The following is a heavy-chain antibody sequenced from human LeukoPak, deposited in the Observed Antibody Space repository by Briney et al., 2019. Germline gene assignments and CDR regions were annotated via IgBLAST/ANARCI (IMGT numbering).Heavy chain of an antibody. Sequence: SETLSLTCTVSGGSISSYYWSWIRQPPGKGLEWIGYIYYSGSTNYNPSFKSRVTISVDTSKNQFSLKLSSVTAADTAVYYCAKPKSLRITIFGVSFDYWGQGTLVTVSS. J-gene: IGHJ4*02. V-gene: IGHV4-59*08. CDR2: IYYSGST. CDR3: AKPKSLRITIFGVSFDY. D-gene: IGHD3-3*01. CDR1: GGSISSYY.